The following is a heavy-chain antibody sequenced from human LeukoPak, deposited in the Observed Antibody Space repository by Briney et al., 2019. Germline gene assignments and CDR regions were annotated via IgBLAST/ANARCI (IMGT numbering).Heavy chain of an antibody. J-gene: IGHJ4*02. Sequence: GGSLRLSCAASGFAFNTYWMSWVRQAPGKGLEWVANIGQDATEKHHVDSVRGRFTIPRDNAKNSVFLQMNSMRAEDTAVYYCARDRDGKDYWGQGTLVTVSS. CDR1: GFAFNTYW. CDR3: ARDRDGKDY. CDR2: IGQDATEK. D-gene: IGHD1-1*01. V-gene: IGHV3-7*03.